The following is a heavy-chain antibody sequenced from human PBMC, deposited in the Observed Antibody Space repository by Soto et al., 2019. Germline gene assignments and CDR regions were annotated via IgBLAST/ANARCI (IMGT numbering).Heavy chain of an antibody. CDR1: GGTFSSYA. D-gene: IGHD3-22*01. V-gene: IGHV1-69*13. CDR3: ARGTHYDSSGYYYYYYYMDV. CDR2: IIPIFGTA. Sequence: ASVKVSCKASGGTFSSYAISWVRQAPGQGLEWMGGIIPIFGTANYAQKFQGRVTITADESTSTAYMELSSLRSEDTAVYYCARGTHYDSSGYYYYYYYMDVWGKGTTVTVSS. J-gene: IGHJ6*03.